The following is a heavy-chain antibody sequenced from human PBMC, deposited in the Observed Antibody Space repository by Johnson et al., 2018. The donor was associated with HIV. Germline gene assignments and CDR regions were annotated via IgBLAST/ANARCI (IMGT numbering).Heavy chain of an antibody. J-gene: IGHJ3*02. D-gene: IGHD5-24*01. CDR2: ISGDDGDT. Sequence: VQLVESGGGLVQPGGSLRLSCAASGFTFSSYAMTWVRQAPGKVLEWICAISGDDGDTFYADSVKGRFTISRDNSKNTLYLQMNSLRAEDTAVYYCARACRDGYTCDAFDIWGQGTMVTVSS. CDR1: GFTFSSYA. V-gene: IGHV3-23*04. CDR3: ARACRDGYTCDAFDI.